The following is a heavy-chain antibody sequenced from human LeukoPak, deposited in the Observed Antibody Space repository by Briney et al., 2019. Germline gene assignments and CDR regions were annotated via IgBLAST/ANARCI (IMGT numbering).Heavy chain of an antibody. Sequence: PGGSLRLSCAASGFTFSSYAMSWVRQAPGKGLEWVGRIKSKTDGGTTDYAAPVKGRFTISRDDSKNTLYLQMNSLKTEDTAVYYCTTDRENIVGATDFDYWGQGTLVTVSS. CDR3: TTDRENIVGATDFDY. J-gene: IGHJ4*02. D-gene: IGHD1-26*01. CDR2: IKSKTDGGTT. V-gene: IGHV3-15*01. CDR1: GFTFSSYA.